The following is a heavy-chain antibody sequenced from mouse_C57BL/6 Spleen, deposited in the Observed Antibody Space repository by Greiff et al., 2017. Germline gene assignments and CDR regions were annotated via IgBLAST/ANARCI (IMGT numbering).Heavy chain of an antibody. Sequence: QVQLKESGPELVKPGASVKISCKASGYAFSSSWMNWVKQRPGKGLEWIGRIYPGDGDTNYNGKFKGKATLTADKSSSTAYMQLSSLTSEDSAVYFCAAYYSNYLYYAMDYWGQGTSVTVSS. D-gene: IGHD2-5*01. CDR3: AAYYSNYLYYAMDY. CDR1: GYAFSSSW. CDR2: IYPGDGDT. J-gene: IGHJ4*01. V-gene: IGHV1-82*01.